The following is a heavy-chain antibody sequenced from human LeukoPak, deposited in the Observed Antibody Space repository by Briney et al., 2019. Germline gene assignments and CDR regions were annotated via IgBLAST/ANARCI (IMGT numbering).Heavy chain of an antibody. D-gene: IGHD6-13*01. Sequence: PSETLSLTCTVSGDSISSYYWSWIRQPPGKGLEWIGYIYYSGSTNYNPSLKSRVTTSVDTSKNQFSLKLSSVTAADTAVYYCARHGPYSSSWSGFDYWGQGTLVTVSS. CDR2: IYYSGST. V-gene: IGHV4-59*08. J-gene: IGHJ4*02. CDR1: GDSISSYY. CDR3: ARHGPYSSSWSGFDY.